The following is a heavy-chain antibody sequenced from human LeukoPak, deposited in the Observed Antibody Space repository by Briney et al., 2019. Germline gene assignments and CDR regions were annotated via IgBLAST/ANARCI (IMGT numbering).Heavy chain of an antibody. CDR3: AAVAEAWWKHY. Sequence: PAETLSLTCTVSGGSISNYYWSWIRQPPGKGLEWIGYIYYSGSTNYNPSLKSRVTISQDMSKDQFSLKLNSVTAADTAVYYCAAVAEAWWKHYWGQGALVTVSS. CDR1: GGSISNYY. V-gene: IGHV4-59*01. J-gene: IGHJ4*02. D-gene: IGHD6-19*01. CDR2: IYYSGST.